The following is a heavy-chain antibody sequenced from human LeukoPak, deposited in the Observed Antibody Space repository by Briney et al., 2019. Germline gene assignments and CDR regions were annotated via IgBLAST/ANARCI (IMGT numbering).Heavy chain of an antibody. CDR1: GYTFTGYY. CDR2: INGDSGDT. Sequence: ASVKVSRKASGYTFTGYYVNWVRQAPGQGLEWMGWINGDSGDTNYAQKFLGRVTMTRDTSISTAYMELRSLRSDDTAVYYCARGSAMGIWGQGTVVTVSS. V-gene: IGHV1-2*02. D-gene: IGHD6-25*01. J-gene: IGHJ3*02. CDR3: ARGSAMGI.